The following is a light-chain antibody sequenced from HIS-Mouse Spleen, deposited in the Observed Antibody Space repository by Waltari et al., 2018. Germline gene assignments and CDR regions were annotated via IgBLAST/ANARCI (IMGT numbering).Light chain of an antibody. V-gene: IGLV2-14*03. CDR1: ISDVGGYTH. Sequence: QSALTQPASVFGSTGQSITISCTGPISDVGGYTHLSWYHQHPGKAPKLMIYDVSNRPSGVSNRFSGSKSGNTASLTISGLQAEDEADYYCSSYTSSSTLVFGTGTKVTVL. J-gene: IGLJ1*01. CDR2: DVS. CDR3: SSYTSSSTLV.